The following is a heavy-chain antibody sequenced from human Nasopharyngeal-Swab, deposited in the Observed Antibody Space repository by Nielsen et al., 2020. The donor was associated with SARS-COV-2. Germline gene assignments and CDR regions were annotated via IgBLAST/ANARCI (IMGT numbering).Heavy chain of an antibody. V-gene: IGHV3-53*01. J-gene: IGHJ3*02. CDR2: IYSGGST. D-gene: IGHD3-16*01. CDR3: ARDWGGPDAFDI. CDR1: GFTVSSNY. Sequence: GESLKISCAASGFTVSSNYMSWVRQAPGKGLEWVSVIYSGGSTYYADSVKGRFTISRDNSKNTLYLQMNSLRAEDTAVYYCARDWGGPDAFDIWGQGTVVTVSS.